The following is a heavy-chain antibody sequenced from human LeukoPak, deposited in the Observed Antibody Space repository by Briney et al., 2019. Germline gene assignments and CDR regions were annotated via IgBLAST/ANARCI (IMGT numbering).Heavy chain of an antibody. V-gene: IGHV3-21*01. CDR3: ARDLWTSRDYYGMDV. CDR2: TSSTSKYK. D-gene: IGHD2/OR15-2a*01. CDR1: GFTFSSDT. J-gene: IGHJ6*02. Sequence: GGSLRLSCAATGFTFSSDTMSWVRQAPGKGLEWVSSTSSTSKYKYYAASVKGRFTISRDNAKNSLYLQMNSLRADDTAVYYCARDLWTSRDYYGMDVWGQGTTVTVSS.